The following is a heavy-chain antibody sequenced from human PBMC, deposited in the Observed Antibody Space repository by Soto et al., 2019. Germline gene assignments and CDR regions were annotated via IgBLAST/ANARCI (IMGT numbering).Heavy chain of an antibody. CDR1: GYSISSGYY. Sequence: PSETLSLTCAVSGYSISSGYYWGWIRQPPGKGLEWIGRIYHSGSTYYNPSLKRRGTISVDTSKNQFSLKLSSVTAADTVVYYCARHSPFWLSRFDPWGQGTLVTVSS. J-gene: IGHJ5*02. CDR3: ARHSPFWLSRFDP. V-gene: IGHV4-38-2*01. D-gene: IGHD3-22*01. CDR2: IYHSGST.